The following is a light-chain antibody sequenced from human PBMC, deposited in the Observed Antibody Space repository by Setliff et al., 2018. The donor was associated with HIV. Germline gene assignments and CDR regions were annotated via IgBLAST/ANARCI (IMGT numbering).Light chain of an antibody. CDR2: SNN. CDR1: NSNIGSNT. V-gene: IGLV1-44*01. J-gene: IGLJ1*01. Sequence: QSVLTQPPSASATPGQRATISCSGSNSNIGSNTVNWYQQLPGTAPKLLIYSNNQRPSGVPDRFSGSKSGTSASLAISGLQSEDEADYYCAAWDDRLTIYVFGTGTKVTV. CDR3: AAWDDRLTIYV.